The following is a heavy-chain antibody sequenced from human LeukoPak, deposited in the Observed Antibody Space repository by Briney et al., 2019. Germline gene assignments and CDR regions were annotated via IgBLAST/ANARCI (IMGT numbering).Heavy chain of an antibody. CDR1: GYTFTSYY. CDR3: ARASRTTISGVVTDAFHFDY. J-gene: IGHJ4*02. V-gene: IGHV1-46*01. Sequence: ASVKVSCKASGYTFTSYYMHWVRQAPGQGLEWMGIINPSGGSTSYAQKFQGRVTMTRDTSTSTVYMELSSLRSEDTAVYYCARASRTTISGVVTDAFHFDYWGQGTLVTVSS. CDR2: INPSGGST. D-gene: IGHD3-3*01.